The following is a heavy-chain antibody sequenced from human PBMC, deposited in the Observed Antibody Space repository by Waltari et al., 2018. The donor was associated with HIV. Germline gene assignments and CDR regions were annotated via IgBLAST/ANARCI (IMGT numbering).Heavy chain of an antibody. CDR1: GFTFSNYY. V-gene: IGHV3-11*04. D-gene: IGHD3-10*01. Sequence: QVQLVESGGGLVKPGGSLRLSCAASGFTFSNYYITWIGQAPGKGLEWVSYSSSRGSTIYYAHSVKGRFTISRDNAKNSLYLQMNSLRAEDTAVYYCARDPLVRGRVGMDVWGQGTTVTVSS. J-gene: IGHJ6*02. CDR2: SSSRGSTI. CDR3: ARDPLVRGRVGMDV.